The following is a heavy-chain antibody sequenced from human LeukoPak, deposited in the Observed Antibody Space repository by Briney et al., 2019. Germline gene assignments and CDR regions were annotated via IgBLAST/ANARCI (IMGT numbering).Heavy chain of an antibody. J-gene: IGHJ5*02. V-gene: IGHV1-2*02. CDR2: INPNSGGT. D-gene: IGHD2-2*01. Sequence: ASVKVSCKASGYTFTGYYMHWVRQATGQGLEWMGWINPNSGGTNYAQKFQGRVTMTRDTSISTAYMELSRLRSDDTAVYYCARVRGYCSSASCYSRYWFDPWGQGTLVTVSS. CDR1: GYTFTGYY. CDR3: ARVRGYCSSASCYSRYWFDP.